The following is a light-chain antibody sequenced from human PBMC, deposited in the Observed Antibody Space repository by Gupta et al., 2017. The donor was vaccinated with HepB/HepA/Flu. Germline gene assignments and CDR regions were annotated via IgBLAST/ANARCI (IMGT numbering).Light chain of an antibody. V-gene: IGKV2-28*01. Sequence: DIVMTQSPLSLPVTPGEPASISCRSSQSPLHSNGYNYLNLYFQKPGQSPQRLIDLGPNRAAGGTDRCSGSGAGTDVTTKISRGEDEDVGVDYCMQDLQTPPCSFGQGTKLEIK. CDR2: LGP. CDR3: MQDLQTPPCS. J-gene: IGKJ2*04. CDR1: QSPLHSNGYNY.